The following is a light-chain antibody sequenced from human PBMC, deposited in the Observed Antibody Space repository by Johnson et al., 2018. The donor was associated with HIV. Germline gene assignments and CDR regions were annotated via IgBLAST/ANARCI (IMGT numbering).Light chain of an antibody. Sequence: QSVLTQPPSASAAPGQKVTISCSGSSSNIGNNYVSWYQQFPGTAPKLLIYDNNKRPSGIPDRFSGSKSGTSATLDITGLQTGDEADYYCGTWDSSLSAPRVFGTGTKVTVL. J-gene: IGLJ1*01. CDR2: DNN. CDR3: GTWDSSLSAPRV. CDR1: SSNIGNNY. V-gene: IGLV1-51*01.